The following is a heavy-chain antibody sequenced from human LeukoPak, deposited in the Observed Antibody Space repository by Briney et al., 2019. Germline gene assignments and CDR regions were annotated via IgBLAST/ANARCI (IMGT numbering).Heavy chain of an antibody. Sequence: SVKVSCKASGGTFSSYAISWVRQAPGQGLEWMGGIIPIFGTANYAQKFQGRVTITADESTSTAYMELSSLRSEDTAVYYCARGDCSSTSCYTSWFDPWGQGTLVTVSS. CDR2: IIPIFGTA. D-gene: IGHD2-2*02. CDR3: ARGDCSSTSCYTSWFDP. J-gene: IGHJ5*02. V-gene: IGHV1-69*13. CDR1: GGTFSSYA.